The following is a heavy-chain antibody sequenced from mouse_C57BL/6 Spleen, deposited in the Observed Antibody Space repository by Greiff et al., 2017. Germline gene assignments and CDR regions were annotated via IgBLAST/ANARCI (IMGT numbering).Heavy chain of an antibody. J-gene: IGHJ4*01. D-gene: IGHD1-1*01. CDR1: GYTFTDYY. CDR2: IGPGSGST. CDR3: GRELINTVVATAMEY. Sequence: QVQLQQSGAELVKPGASVKISCKASGYTFTDYYINWVKQRPGQGLEWIGKIGPGSGSTNYNEKFKGKATLTADKSSSTAYMQHSSLTSEDSAVYFCGRELINTVVATAMEYWGQGTSVTV. V-gene: IGHV1-77*01.